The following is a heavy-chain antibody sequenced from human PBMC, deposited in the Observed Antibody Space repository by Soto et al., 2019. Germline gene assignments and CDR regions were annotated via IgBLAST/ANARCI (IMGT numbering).Heavy chain of an antibody. CDR2: VSFDGVNK. J-gene: IGHJ4*02. CDR1: GFTLNTYS. V-gene: IGHV3-30-3*01. Sequence: PGGSLRLSCSVSGFTLNTYSMHWVRQAPGKGLEWVAVVSFDGVNKHYRDSVKGRFTISRDIAKNMLYLQMTSLRLEDTALYYCAREPDLIEASGNYFDYWGQGTLVTVSS. CDR3: AREPDLIEASGNYFDY. D-gene: IGHD6-13*01.